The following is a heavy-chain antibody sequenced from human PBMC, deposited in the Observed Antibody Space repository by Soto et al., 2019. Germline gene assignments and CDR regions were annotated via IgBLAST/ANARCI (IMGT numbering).Heavy chain of an antibody. Sequence: ASVKVSCKASGYTFGNNDISWVRQATGQGLEWMGWMNPNSGNTGYAQKFQGRVSMTRNTSITTAYLELSSLRSDDTAVYYCTTDPGGGVTPREVPDYWGQGTLVTVSS. V-gene: IGHV1-8*01. CDR2: MNPNSGNT. D-gene: IGHD2-8*01. CDR3: TTDPGGGVTPREVPDY. CDR1: GYTFGNND. J-gene: IGHJ4*02.